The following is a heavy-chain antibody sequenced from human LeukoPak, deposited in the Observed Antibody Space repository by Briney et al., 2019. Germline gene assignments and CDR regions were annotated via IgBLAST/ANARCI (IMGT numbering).Heavy chain of an antibody. Sequence: SETLSLTCTVSGGSISSSSYYWGWIRQPPGTGLEWIGSIYYSGSTNYNPSLKSRVTISVDTSKNQFSLKLSSVTAADTAVYYCARVPMVRGVYCDYWGQGTLVTVSS. V-gene: IGHV4-39*07. J-gene: IGHJ4*02. D-gene: IGHD3-10*01. CDR3: ARVPMVRGVYCDY. CDR2: IYYSGST. CDR1: GGSISSSSYY.